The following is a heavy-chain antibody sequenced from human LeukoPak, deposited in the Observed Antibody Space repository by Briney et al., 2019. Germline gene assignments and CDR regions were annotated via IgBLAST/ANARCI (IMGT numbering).Heavy chain of an antibody. CDR1: GGSISSYY. CDR2: IYYSGST. V-gene: IGHV4-59*08. CDR3: ARSWGIAVAGTDAFDI. D-gene: IGHD6-19*01. J-gene: IGHJ3*02. Sequence: SETLSLTCTVSGGSISSYYWSWIRQPPGKGLEWLGYIYYSGSTNYNPSLKSRVTISVDTSKNQFSLKLSSVTAADTAVYYCARSWGIAVAGTDAFDIWGQGTMVTVSS.